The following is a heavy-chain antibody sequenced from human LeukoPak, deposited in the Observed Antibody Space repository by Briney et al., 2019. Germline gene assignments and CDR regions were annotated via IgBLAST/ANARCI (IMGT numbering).Heavy chain of an antibody. J-gene: IGHJ6*01. Sequence: GGSLRLSCAASGFTFSSYGMHWVRQAPGKGLEWVAFIRYDGSNKYYADSVKGRFTISRDNSKNTLYLQMNSLRAEETAVYYCARDAGIVVVTPPLYYGMDVWGQGTTVTVSS. D-gene: IGHD2-21*02. V-gene: IGHV3-30*02. CDR1: GFTFSSYG. CDR3: ARDAGIVVVTPPLYYGMDV. CDR2: IRYDGSNK.